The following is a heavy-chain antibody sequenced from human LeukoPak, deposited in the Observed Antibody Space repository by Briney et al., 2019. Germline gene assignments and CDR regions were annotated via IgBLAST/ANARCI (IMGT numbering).Heavy chain of an antibody. CDR2: ISSSGSTI. J-gene: IGHJ4*02. Sequence: GGSLRLSCAASGFTFSDYYMSWIRQAPGKGLEWVSYISSSGSTIYYADSVKGRFTISRDNAKNSLYLQMNSLRAEDTAVYYCARAYYYGSGSYYKVWGQGTLVTVSS. CDR1: GFTFSDYY. V-gene: IGHV3-11*01. CDR3: ARAYYYGSGSYYKV. D-gene: IGHD3-10*01.